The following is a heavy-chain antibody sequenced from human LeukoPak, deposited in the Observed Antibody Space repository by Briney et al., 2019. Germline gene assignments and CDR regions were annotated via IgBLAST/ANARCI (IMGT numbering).Heavy chain of an antibody. D-gene: IGHD2-2*01. CDR2: VYPADSDT. V-gene: IGHV5-51*01. Sequence: GEPLKISFKGSGYRFASFWIGWVRQMPGKGLGWMGVVYPADSDTRYSPSFQGQVTISADKSTSTAYLQWSTLKASDTAIYYCARQSAAAQYTNWFDPWGQGTLVTVSS. J-gene: IGHJ5*02. CDR1: GYRFASFW. CDR3: ARQSAAAQYTNWFDP.